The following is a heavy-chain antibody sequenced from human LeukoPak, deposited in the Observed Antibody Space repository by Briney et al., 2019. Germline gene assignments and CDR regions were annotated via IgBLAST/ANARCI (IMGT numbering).Heavy chain of an antibody. CDR2: ISTYSGIT. CDR3: ARSSADRNGYYYYFDL. CDR1: GYTFTKNG. Sequence: ASVKVSCKASGYTFTKNGISWVRQAPGQGLEWMGWISTYSGITNYAQNLQGRVTMTTDTSTNTAYMDLRSLTSDDTAVYFCARSSADRNGYYYYFDLWGQGTLVTVSS. J-gene: IGHJ4*02. V-gene: IGHV1-18*01. D-gene: IGHD3-22*01.